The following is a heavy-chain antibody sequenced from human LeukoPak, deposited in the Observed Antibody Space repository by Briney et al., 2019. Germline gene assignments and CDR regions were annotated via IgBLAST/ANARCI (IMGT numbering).Heavy chain of an antibody. D-gene: IGHD2-2*01. CDR3: AKVDAYCSSTSCYYFDY. CDR2: ISGSGGST. Sequence: GGSLRLSCAAPGFTFSSYAMSWVRQAPGKGLEWVSAISGSGGSTYYADSVKGRFTISRDNSKNTLYLQMNSLRAEDTAVYHCAKVDAYCSSTSCYYFDYWGQGTLVTVSS. J-gene: IGHJ4*02. CDR1: GFTFSSYA. V-gene: IGHV3-23*01.